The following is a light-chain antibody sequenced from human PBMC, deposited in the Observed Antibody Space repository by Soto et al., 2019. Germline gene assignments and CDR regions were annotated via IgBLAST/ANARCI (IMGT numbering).Light chain of an antibody. V-gene: IGKV3-11*01. CDR3: EQRINWPLT. J-gene: IGKJ4*01. CDR1: QSVRRY. Sequence: EIVLTQSPATLSLSHGERATLSCRASQSVRRYLAWYQQKPGQAPRLLMYDASNRATGIPARFSGSGSGTDFTLAISSREPEDVAVYYCEQRINWPLTFGGGTKVEIK. CDR2: DAS.